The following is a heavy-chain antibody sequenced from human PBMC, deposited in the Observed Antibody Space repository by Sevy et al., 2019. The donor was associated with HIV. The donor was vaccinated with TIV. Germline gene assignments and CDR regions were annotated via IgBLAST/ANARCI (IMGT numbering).Heavy chain of an antibody. J-gene: IGHJ4*02. D-gene: IGHD3-10*01. Sequence: SETLSLTCSVSGVSITSGHYYWSWIRQPAGGGLEWIGRIYSGGTTNYNPSLKNRVTILEDMSKNEFSLRLTSVTAADTAVYYCGREPHQYYYNAGSLIDSWGQGTLVTVSS. CDR2: IYSGGTT. V-gene: IGHV4-61*02. CDR3: GREPHQYYYNAGSLIDS. CDR1: GVSITSGHYY.